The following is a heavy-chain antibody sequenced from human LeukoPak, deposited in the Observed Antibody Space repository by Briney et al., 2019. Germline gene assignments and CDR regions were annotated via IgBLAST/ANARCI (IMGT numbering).Heavy chain of an antibody. CDR2: ISSSSSTI. J-gene: IGHJ4*02. CDR3: ARDSVVRGVIRTFDY. D-gene: IGHD3-10*01. Sequence: PGGSLRLSCAASGFTFSSYSMNWVRQAPGKGLEWVSYISSSSSTIYYADSVKGRFTISRDNAKNSLYLQMNSLRAEDTAVYYCARDSVVRGVIRTFDYWGQGTLVTVSS. CDR1: GFTFSSYS. V-gene: IGHV3-48*04.